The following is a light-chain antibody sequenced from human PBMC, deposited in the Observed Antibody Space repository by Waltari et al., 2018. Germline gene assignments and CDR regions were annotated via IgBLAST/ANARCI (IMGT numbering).Light chain of an antibody. V-gene: IGKV3-11*01. CDR2: NAS. J-gene: IGKJ2*01. Sequence: ETVLTQSPVTLSLSPGEGATLSCKASQSVGSSLAWYQQKPGQAPRLLIYNASNRAACIPARFSGSGSVTDFTLTISSLEPEDFAVYYCQQRSNWNTFGQGTKLEIK. CDR1: QSVGSS. CDR3: QQRSNWNT.